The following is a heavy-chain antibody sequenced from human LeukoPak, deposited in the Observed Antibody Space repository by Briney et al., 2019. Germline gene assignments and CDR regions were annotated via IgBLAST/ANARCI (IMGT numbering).Heavy chain of an antibody. V-gene: IGHV4-31*03. CDR1: GGSISSGGYY. CDR3: ASLIPYCSSTSCYPDAFDI. Sequence: SQTLPLTCTVSGGSISSGGYYWSWIRQHPGKGLEWIGYIYYSGSTYYNPSLKSRVTISVDTSKNQFSLKLSSVTAADTAVYYCASLIPYCSSTSCYPDAFDIWGQGTMVTVSS. CDR2: IYYSGST. J-gene: IGHJ3*02. D-gene: IGHD2-2*01.